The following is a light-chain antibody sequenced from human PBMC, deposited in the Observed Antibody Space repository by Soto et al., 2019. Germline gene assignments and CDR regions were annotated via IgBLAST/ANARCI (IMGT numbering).Light chain of an antibody. CDR3: GSWDSSLSADV. CDR1: SLNIGGNS. Sequence: QSVLTQPPSVSAAPGQKVTISCSGSSLNIGGNSVSWYQQLPGTAPKLLIYDDNKRPSGIPDRFSGSKSGTSATLGITGFQTGDEADYYCGSWDSSLSADVFGTGTKVTVL. V-gene: IGLV1-51*01. J-gene: IGLJ1*01. CDR2: DDN.